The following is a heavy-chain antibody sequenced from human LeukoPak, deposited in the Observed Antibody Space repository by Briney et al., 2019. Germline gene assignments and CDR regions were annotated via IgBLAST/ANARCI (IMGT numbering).Heavy chain of an antibody. J-gene: IGHJ4*02. CDR1: GFTFSSYG. D-gene: IGHD6-13*01. CDR2: IRYDESNK. Sequence: PGGSLRFSCAASGFTFSSYGMHWVRQAPGKGLEWVAFIRYDESNKYYADSVKGRFTMSRDNSKNTLYLQMSSLRADDTAVYYCAKGISSSSWYYFDYWGQGTLVTVSS. V-gene: IGHV3-30*02. CDR3: AKGISSSSWYYFDY.